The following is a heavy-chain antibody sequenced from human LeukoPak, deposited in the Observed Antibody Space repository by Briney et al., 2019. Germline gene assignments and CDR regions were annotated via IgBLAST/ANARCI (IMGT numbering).Heavy chain of an antibody. V-gene: IGHV3-33*06. D-gene: IGHD6-6*01. J-gene: IGHJ4*02. CDR1: GFTFSSYG. Sequence: GGSLRLSCTASGFTFSSYGMHWVRQAPGKGLEWVAVKWYDGSNKYHADSVKGRFTISRDNSKNTLYLQMNSLRAEDTAVYYCAKEYSSSSAIFDYWGQGTLVTVSS. CDR3: AKEYSSSSAIFDY. CDR2: KWYDGSNK.